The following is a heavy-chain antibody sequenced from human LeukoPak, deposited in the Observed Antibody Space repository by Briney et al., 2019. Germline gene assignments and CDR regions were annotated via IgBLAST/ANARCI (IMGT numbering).Heavy chain of an antibody. CDR3: AADPDYYYDTPAFAY. J-gene: IGHJ4*02. Sequence: SVRVSCKASGFTFTRSAIQWVRQARGQRRDWIGRIVVGSGNANYAQKFQERVTITRDMSTSTAYMELSSLRTEDTAVYYCAADPDYYYDTPAFAYWGQGTLVTVSS. CDR1: GFTFTRSA. D-gene: IGHD3-22*01. V-gene: IGHV1-58*02. CDR2: IVVGSGNA.